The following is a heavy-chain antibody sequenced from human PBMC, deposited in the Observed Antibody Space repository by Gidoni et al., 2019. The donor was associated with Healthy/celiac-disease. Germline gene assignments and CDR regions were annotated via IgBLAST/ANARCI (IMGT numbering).Heavy chain of an antibody. CDR2: ISISGSTI. D-gene: IGHD1-26*01. CDR1: GSTCSSYA. V-gene: IGHV3-48*03. CDR3: AREPTSKWELSPGSDY. J-gene: IGHJ4*02. Sequence: EVQLVESGGGLVQPGGSRRLSGAASGSTCSSYAMNWVRQAPGKGLEWVSYISISGSTICYADSVKGRFTISRDNAKNSLYLQMNSLRAEDTAVYYCAREPTSKWELSPGSDYWGQGTLVTVSS.